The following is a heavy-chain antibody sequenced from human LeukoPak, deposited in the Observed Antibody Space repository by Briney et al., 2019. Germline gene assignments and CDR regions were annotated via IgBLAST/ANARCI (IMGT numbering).Heavy chain of an antibody. CDR1: GGSISSSSYS. CDR2: IYYSGST. D-gene: IGHD3-10*01. CDR3: ARWGQGSAFDI. J-gene: IGHJ3*02. Sequence: SETLSLTCTVSGGSISSSSYSWGWVRQPPGKGLEWIGSIYYSGSTYYNPSLKSRVTISVDTSKNQFSLKLSSVTAADTAVYYCARWGQGSAFDIWGQGTMVTVSS. V-gene: IGHV4-39*07.